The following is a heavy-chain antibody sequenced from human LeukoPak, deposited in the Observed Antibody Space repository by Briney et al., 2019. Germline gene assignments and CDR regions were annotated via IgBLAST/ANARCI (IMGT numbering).Heavy chain of an antibody. CDR2: IRYDGSNK. J-gene: IGHJ4*02. V-gene: IGHV3-30*02. CDR1: GFTFSSYG. Sequence: GGSLRLSCAASGFTFSSYGMHWVRQAPGKGLEWVAFIRYDGSNKYYADSVKGRFTISRDNSKNTLCLQMNSLRAEDTAVYYCAKAAAGIDYWGQGTLVTVSS. D-gene: IGHD6-13*01. CDR3: AKAAAGIDY.